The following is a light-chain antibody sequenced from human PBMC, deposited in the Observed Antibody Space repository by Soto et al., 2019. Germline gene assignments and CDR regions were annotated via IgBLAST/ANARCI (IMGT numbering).Light chain of an antibody. J-gene: IGKJ4*01. V-gene: IGKV4-1*01. CDR2: WAS. CDR3: QQYYSTPL. CDR1: QSVLSSSNNKNY. Sequence: DIVMTQSPDSLAVSLGERATINCKSSQSVLSSSNNKNYLSWYQQKPGQPPKLLIFWASTRESGVPDRFSGSGSGTDFTLTIGSLQAEDVAVYYCQQYYSTPLVGGGTKVEIK.